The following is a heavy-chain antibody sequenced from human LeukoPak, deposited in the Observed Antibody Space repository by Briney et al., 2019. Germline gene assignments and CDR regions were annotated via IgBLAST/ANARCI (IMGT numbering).Heavy chain of an antibody. CDR2: IYYSGST. CDR1: GGSISSYY. V-gene: IGHV4-59*01. D-gene: IGHD3-9*01. Sequence: SETLSLTRTVSGGSISSYYWSWIRQPPGKGLEWIGYIYYSGSTNYNPSLKSRVTISVDTSKNQFSLKLTSVTAADTAVYYCARGSRVYYDILTGYPHGWFDPWGQGTLVTVSS. CDR3: ARGSRVYYDILTGYPHGWFDP. J-gene: IGHJ5*02.